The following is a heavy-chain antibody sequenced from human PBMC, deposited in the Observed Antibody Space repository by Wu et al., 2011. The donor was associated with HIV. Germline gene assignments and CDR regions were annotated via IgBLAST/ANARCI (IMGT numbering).Heavy chain of an antibody. D-gene: IGHD6-13*01. CDR2: IIPIFGTR. CDR1: GGTFSSYA. CDR3: AIGIAAPKYFYSYYMDI. J-gene: IGHJ6*03. V-gene: IGHV1-69*14. Sequence: QVQLVQSGAEVKKPGSSVKVSCKASGGTFSSYAISWVRQAPGQGLEWMGGIIPIFGTRNVAQKFQGRVTITADKSTSTAYLELSSLTSDDTAVYYCAIGIAAPKYFYSYYMDIWGRGTTVTVSS.